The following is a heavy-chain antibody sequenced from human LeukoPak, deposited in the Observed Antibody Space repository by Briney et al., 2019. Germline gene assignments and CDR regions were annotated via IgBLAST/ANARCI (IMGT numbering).Heavy chain of an antibody. V-gene: IGHV3-7*04. D-gene: IGHD3-10*01. CDR2: IKQDGSEK. CDR3: ARGPTPSYYYGSGTYYSLDF. Sequence: PGGSLRLSCAASGFTFSSYAMHWVRQALGKGLEWVANIKQDGSEKYYVGSVKGRFTISRDKAKSSLFLQMNSLRAEDTAVYYCARGPTPSYYYGSGTYYSLDFWGQGTLVTVSS. CDR1: GFTFSSYA. J-gene: IGHJ4*02.